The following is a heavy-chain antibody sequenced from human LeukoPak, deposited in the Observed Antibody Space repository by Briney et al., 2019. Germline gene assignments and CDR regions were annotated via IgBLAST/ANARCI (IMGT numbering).Heavy chain of an antibody. J-gene: IGHJ4*02. Sequence: ASVKVSCKASGGTFSSYAISWVRQATGQGLEWMGWMNPNSGNTGYAQKFQGRVTMTRNTSISTAYVELSSLRSEDTAVYYCARGRRLTGYYDFDYWGQGTLVTVSS. CDR3: ARGRRLTGYYDFDY. D-gene: IGHD3-9*01. CDR1: GGTFSSYA. CDR2: MNPNSGNT. V-gene: IGHV1-8*02.